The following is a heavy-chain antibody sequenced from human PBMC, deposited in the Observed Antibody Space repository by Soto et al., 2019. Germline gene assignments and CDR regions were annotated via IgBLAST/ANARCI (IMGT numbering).Heavy chain of an antibody. V-gene: IGHV4-61*01. CDR1: GGSVSSGSYY. Sequence: SETLSLTCTVSGGSVSSGSYYWSWIRQPPGKGLEWIGYIYYSGSTNYNPSLKSRVTISVDTSKNQFSLKLSSVTAADTAVYYCAREDIVVVPAAMQGGGAGMDVRGQGTTVTVSS. D-gene: IGHD2-2*01. J-gene: IGHJ6*02. CDR2: IYYSGST. CDR3: AREDIVVVPAAMQGGGAGMDV.